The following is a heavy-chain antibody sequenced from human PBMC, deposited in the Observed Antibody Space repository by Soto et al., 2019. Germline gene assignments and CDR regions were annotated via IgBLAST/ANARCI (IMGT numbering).Heavy chain of an antibody. Sequence: PSETLSLTCAVSGGSIASSDWWNWVRQTPEKGLEWIGEIFHEGSIIYNPSLKSRVTISVDTSKNQFSLKLSSVTAADTAVYYCARLEYYYGSGSYYLWFDPWGQGTLVTVSS. CDR3: ARLEYYYGSGSYYLWFDP. J-gene: IGHJ5*02. V-gene: IGHV4-4*02. CDR1: GGSIASSDW. CDR2: IFHEGSI. D-gene: IGHD3-10*01.